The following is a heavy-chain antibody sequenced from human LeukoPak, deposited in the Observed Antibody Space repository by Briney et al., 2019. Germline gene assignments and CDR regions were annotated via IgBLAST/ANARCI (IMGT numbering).Heavy chain of an antibody. D-gene: IGHD3-16*01. Sequence: GGSLRLSCVASGFTISSYTMNWVRQAPGKGLEWISCISSDSKTIYYADSVKGRFTISRDNAKNLLYLQMNSLRAEDTAVYYCAGGYWGQGTLVTVSS. CDR3: AGGY. CDR1: GFTISSYT. J-gene: IGHJ4*02. CDR2: ISSDSKTI. V-gene: IGHV3-48*01.